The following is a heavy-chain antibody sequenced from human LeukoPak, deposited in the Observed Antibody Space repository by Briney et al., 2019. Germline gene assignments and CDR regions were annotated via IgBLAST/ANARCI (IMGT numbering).Heavy chain of an antibody. Sequence: GGSLRLSCAASGFTFDDYGMHWVRQAPGKGLEWVSGISWNSGSIGYADSVKGRFTISRDNAKNSLYLQMNSLRAEDTALYYCAKDIGEYSTHGADYWGQGTLVTVSS. J-gene: IGHJ4*02. V-gene: IGHV3-9*01. CDR2: ISWNSGSI. CDR3: AKDIGEYSTHGADY. D-gene: IGHD6-6*01. CDR1: GFTFDDYG.